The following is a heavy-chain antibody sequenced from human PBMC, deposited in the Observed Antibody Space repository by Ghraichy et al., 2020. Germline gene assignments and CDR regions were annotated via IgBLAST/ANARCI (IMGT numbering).Heavy chain of an antibody. Sequence: GSLRLSCAASGLSFSNNWMNWVGQAPGKGLGWGANIDKNGSAKFYVDFVKGRFTISRENAQRSLYLQMSSLRPEDTAGYYCAGGLGWVSDSWGQGTMVTVSS. CDR1: GLSFSNNW. CDR2: IDKNGSAK. V-gene: IGHV3-7*01. CDR3: AGGLGWVSDS. J-gene: IGHJ5*02. D-gene: IGHD6-19*01.